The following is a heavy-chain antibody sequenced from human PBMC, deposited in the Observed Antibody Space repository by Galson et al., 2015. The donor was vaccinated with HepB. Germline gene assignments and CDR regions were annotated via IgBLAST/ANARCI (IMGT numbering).Heavy chain of an antibody. J-gene: IGHJ3*02. CDR2: IDAGNGNT. CDR3: ARLDSSGYYHEDAFDI. Sequence: SVKVSCKAPGYTFTSYAMHWVRQAPGQRLEWMGWIDAGNGNTKYSQKFQGRVTITRDTSASTAYMELSSLRSEDTAVYYCARLDSSGYYHEDAFDIWGQGTMVTVSS. V-gene: IGHV1-3*01. D-gene: IGHD3-22*01. CDR1: GYTFTSYA.